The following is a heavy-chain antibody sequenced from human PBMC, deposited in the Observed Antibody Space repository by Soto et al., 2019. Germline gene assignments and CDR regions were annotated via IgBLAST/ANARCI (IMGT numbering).Heavy chain of an antibody. CDR2: IYYSGST. Sequence: SETLSLTCTVSGGSISSSSYYWGWIRQPPGKGLEWIGSIYYSGSTYYNPSLKSRVTISVDTSKNQFSLKLSSVTAADTAVYYCARRRLSGSTVTYGFDYWGQGTLVTVSS. J-gene: IGHJ4*02. D-gene: IGHD4-17*01. CDR3: ARRRLSGSTVTYGFDY. CDR1: GGSISSSSYY. V-gene: IGHV4-39*01.